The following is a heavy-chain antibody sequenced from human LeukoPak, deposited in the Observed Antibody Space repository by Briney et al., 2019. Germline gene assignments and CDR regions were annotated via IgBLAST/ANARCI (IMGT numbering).Heavy chain of an antibody. D-gene: IGHD4-23*01. CDR1: GGSISSYY. Sequence: PSETLSLTCSVSGGSISSYYWSWIRQPPGKGLEWIGYISYTGSTNYNPSLKSRVTISVDTSKNQFSLKLSSVTAADTAVYYCARGEAXDYXXXVGXYWGQGTL. V-gene: IGHV4-59*01. CDR2: ISYTGST. CDR3: ARGEAXDYXXXVGXY. J-gene: IGHJ4*02.